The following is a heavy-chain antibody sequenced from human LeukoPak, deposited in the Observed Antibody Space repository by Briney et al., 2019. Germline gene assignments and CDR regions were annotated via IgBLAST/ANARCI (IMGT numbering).Heavy chain of an antibody. CDR1: GDSISRSTYY. D-gene: IGHD4-23*01. J-gene: IGHJ4*02. V-gene: IGHV4-39*07. CDR3: ARGKRSTTVVSKAQLLDY. Sequence: SETLSLTCTVSGDSISRSTYYWSWIRQPPGKGLEWIEEINHSGSTNYNPSLKSRVTISVDTSKNQFSLKLSSVTAADTAVYYCARGKRSTTVVSKAQLLDYWGQGTLVTVSS. CDR2: INHSGST.